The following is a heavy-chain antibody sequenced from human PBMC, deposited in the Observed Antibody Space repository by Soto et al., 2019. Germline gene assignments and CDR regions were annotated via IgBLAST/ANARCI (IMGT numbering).Heavy chain of an antibody. V-gene: IGHV4-31*03. CDR1: GGSISSGGYY. Sequence: PSETLSLTCTVSGGSISSGGYYWSWIRQHPGKGLEWIGYIYYSGSTYYNPSLKSRVTISVDTSKNQFSLKLSSVTAADTAVYYCAMRYYDGSGYPVWGQGTMVTVSS. CDR3: AMRYYDGSGYPV. CDR2: IYYSGST. J-gene: IGHJ3*01. D-gene: IGHD3-22*01.